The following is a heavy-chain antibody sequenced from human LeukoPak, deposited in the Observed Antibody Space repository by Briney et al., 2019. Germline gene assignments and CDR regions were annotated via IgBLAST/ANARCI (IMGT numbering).Heavy chain of an antibody. CDR2: ISWNSGSV. D-gene: IGHD3-10*01. CDR1: GFTFDDYT. V-gene: IGHV3-9*01. J-gene: IGHJ4*02. Sequence: GGSLRLSCAASGFTFDDYTMHWVRQAPGKGLEWVSGISWNSGSVGYADSVKGRFTISRDNAKNSLYLQMNSLRDEDTALYYCAKDRYYGSGSYWDYWGKGTLVTVSS. CDR3: AKDRYYGSGSYWDY.